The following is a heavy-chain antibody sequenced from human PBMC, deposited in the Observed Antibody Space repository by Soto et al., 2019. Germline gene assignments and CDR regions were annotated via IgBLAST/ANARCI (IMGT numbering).Heavy chain of an antibody. V-gene: IGHV3-23*01. CDR3: AKVSXDGSGGSRVRQSFDY. CDR1: AFTFRSYA. CDR2: ISVSGGTT. Sequence: GGSLRLSCAASAFTFRSYAMSWVRQAPEKGLEWVSGISVSGGTTYYADSVKGRFTISRDNSKNTLYLQMSSLRAEDTAIYYCAKVSXDGSGGSRVRQSFDYWGQGTLVTVSS. J-gene: IGHJ4*02. D-gene: IGHD2-15*01.